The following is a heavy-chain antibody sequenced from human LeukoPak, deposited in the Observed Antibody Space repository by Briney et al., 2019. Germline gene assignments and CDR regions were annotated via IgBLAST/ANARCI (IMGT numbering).Heavy chain of an antibody. CDR2: IRSNGATA. V-gene: IGHV3-23*01. CDR3: ARGQEFDDGVFDS. CDR1: GFSFSSFA. J-gene: IGHJ4*02. Sequence: GGSLRLSCAASGFSFSSFAMTWVRQAPGKGLEWVSTIRSNGATAYDADSVKGRFTISRDNSKNTVYLQMNSLRVEDTAIYYCARGQEFDDGVFDSWGQGTLVTVSS. D-gene: IGHD1-1*01.